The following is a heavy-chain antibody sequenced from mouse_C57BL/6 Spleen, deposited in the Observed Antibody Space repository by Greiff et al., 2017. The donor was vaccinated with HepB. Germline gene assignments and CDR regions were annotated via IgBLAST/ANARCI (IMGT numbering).Heavy chain of an antibody. J-gene: IGHJ3*01. CDR3: ATYYDYDGDFAY. Sequence: VKLQQPGAELVKPGASVKLSCKASGYTFTSYWMQWVKQRPGQGLEWIGEIDPSDSYTNYNQKFKGKATLTVDTSSSTAYMQLSSLTSEDSAVYYCATYYDYDGDFAYWGQGTLVTVSA. D-gene: IGHD2-4*01. V-gene: IGHV1-50*01. CDR1: GYTFTSYW. CDR2: IDPSDSYT.